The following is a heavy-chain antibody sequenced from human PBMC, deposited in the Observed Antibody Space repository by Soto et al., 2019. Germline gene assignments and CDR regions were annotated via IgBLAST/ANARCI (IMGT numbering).Heavy chain of an antibody. CDR1: GFTFSSYA. CDR3: ARGTYYYDSSGLGGSFDP. Sequence: GGSLRLSCAASGFTFSSYAMHWVRQAPGKGLEWVAVISYDGSNKYYADSVKGRFTISRDNSKNTLYLQMNSLRAEDTAVYYCARGTYYYDSSGLGGSFDPWGQGTLVTVSS. CDR2: ISYDGSNK. J-gene: IGHJ5*02. D-gene: IGHD3-22*01. V-gene: IGHV3-30-3*01.